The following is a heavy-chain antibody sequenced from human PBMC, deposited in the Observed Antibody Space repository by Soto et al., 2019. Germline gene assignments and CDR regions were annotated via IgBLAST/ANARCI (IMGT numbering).Heavy chain of an antibody. CDR2: IDPSDSYT. V-gene: IGHV5-10-1*01. Sequence: PGASLKISYKGSGYSFTSYWISWVRQMPGKGLEWMGRIDPSDSYTNYSPSFQGHVTISADKSISTAYLQWSSLKASDTAMYYCARGRSSSWYYYYYGMDVWGQGTTVTVSS. CDR1: GYSFTSYW. CDR3: ARGRSSSWYYYYYGMDV. J-gene: IGHJ6*02. D-gene: IGHD6-13*01.